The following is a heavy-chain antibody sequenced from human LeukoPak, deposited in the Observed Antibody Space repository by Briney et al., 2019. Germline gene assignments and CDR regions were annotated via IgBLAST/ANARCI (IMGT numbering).Heavy chain of an antibody. CDR3: ARTYDYVWGSYHGLDY. J-gene: IGHJ4*02. CDR1: GFTFSTYY. V-gene: IGHV3-21*01. D-gene: IGHD3-16*02. Sequence: PGGSLRLSCAASGFTFSTYYMNWVRQAPGKGLEWVSSITTSSSYIYYADSVKGRFTISRDNAKNSLYLQMNSLRAEDTAVYYCARTYDYVWGSYHGLDYWGQGTLVTVSS. CDR2: ITTSSSYI.